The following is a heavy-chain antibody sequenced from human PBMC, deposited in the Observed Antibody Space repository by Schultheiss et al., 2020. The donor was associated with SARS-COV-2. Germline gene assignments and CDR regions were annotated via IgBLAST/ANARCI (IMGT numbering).Heavy chain of an antibody. CDR1: GGSISSYY. Sequence: GSLRLSCTVSGGSISSYYWGWIRQPPGKGLEWIGYIYYSGSTNYNPSLKSRVTISVDTSKNQFSLKLSSVTAADTAVYYCARANAGYSYGLWYFDLWGRGTLVTVSS. V-gene: IGHV4-59*01. CDR2: IYYSGST. D-gene: IGHD5-18*01. CDR3: ARANAGYSYGLWYFDL. J-gene: IGHJ2*01.